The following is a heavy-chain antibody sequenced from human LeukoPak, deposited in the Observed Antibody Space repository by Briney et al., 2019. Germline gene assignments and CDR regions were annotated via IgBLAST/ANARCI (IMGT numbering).Heavy chain of an antibody. CDR2: ISSSSSYI. D-gene: IGHD6-13*01. V-gene: IGHV3-21*01. J-gene: IGHJ4*02. CDR3: ARERRGSSWPIFDY. Sequence: GGSLRLSCAASGFTFSSYSMNWVRQAPGKGLEWVSSISSSSSYIYYADSVKGRFTISRGNAKNSLYLQMNSLRAEDTAVYYCARERRGSSWPIFDYWGQGTLVTVSS. CDR1: GFTFSSYS.